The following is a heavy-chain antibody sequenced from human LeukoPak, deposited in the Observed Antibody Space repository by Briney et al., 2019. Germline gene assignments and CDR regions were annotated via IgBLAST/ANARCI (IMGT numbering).Heavy chain of an antibody. CDR3: ARWRSYCSGGSCSSQANYYMDV. V-gene: IGHV4-34*01. Sequence: PSETLSLTCAVYGGSFSGYYWSWICQPPGKGLGWIWEINHTGSTNYNPSLKSRVTISVDTSKNQFSLKLSSVTAADTAVYYCARWRSYCSGGSCSSQANYYMDVWGKGTTVTVSS. J-gene: IGHJ6*03. CDR1: GGSFSGYY. D-gene: IGHD2-15*01. CDR2: INHTGST.